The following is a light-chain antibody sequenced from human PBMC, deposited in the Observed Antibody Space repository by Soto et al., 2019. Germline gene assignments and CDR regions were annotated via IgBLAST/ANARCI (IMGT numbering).Light chain of an antibody. CDR1: SSNIGSNS. CDR3: TSYTSTTTYV. V-gene: IGLV2-14*01. CDR2: EVS. J-gene: IGLJ1*01. Sequence: QSVLTQPPSASGTPGQRVTLSCSGGSSNIGSNSVTWYQQLPGKAPKLMIYEVSNRPSGVSNRFSGSKSGNTASLTISGLQAEDEADYYCTSYTSTTTYVFGTGTKLTVL.